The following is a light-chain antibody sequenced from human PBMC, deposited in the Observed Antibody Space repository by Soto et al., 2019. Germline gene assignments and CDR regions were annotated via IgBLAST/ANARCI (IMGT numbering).Light chain of an antibody. V-gene: IGLV2-14*03. CDR2: DVS. CDR3: SSYASSSTVL. CDR1: ISDVGGYNY. J-gene: IGLJ2*01. Sequence: QSAPTQPASVSGSPGQSITISCTGTISDVGGYNYVSWYQHHPGKAPKLIIFDVSHWPSGVSDRFSGSKSGNTASLTISGLQAEDEADYYCSSYASSSTVLFGGGTKLTVL.